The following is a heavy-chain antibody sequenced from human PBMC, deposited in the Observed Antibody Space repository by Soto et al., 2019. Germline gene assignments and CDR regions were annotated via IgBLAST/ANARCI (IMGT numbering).Heavy chain of an antibody. J-gene: IGHJ3*02. V-gene: IGHV1-2*02. D-gene: IGHD2-2*01. CDR2: INPNSGGT. Sequence: ASVKVSCKASGYTFTGYYMHWVRQAPRQGLEWMGWINPNSGGTNYAQKFQGRVTMTRDTSISTAYMELSRLRSDDTAVYYCAIPTTYCSSTSCYYDAFDIWGQGTMVTVSS. CDR1: GYTFTGYY. CDR3: AIPTTYCSSTSCYYDAFDI.